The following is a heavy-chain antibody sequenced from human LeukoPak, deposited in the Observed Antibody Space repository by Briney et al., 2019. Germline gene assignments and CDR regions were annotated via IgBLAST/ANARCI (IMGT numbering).Heavy chain of an antibody. CDR2: ISGGGETT. CDR3: ARDYADYVGYFFFDY. CDR1: GFTFNNYA. V-gene: IGHV3-23*01. Sequence: GGPLRFSCAASGFTFNNYAMNWFRQAPGKGLDWVSSISGGGETTYYADSAKGRFTISRDNSQNTLYLQMNSLRAEDTAVYYCARDYADYVGYFFFDYWGQGTLVTVSS. D-gene: IGHD4-17*01. J-gene: IGHJ4*02.